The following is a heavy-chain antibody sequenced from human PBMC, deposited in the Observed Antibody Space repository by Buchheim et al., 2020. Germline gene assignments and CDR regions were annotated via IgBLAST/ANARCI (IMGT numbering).Heavy chain of an antibody. CDR1: GFTFSSYA. V-gene: IGHV3-23*01. Sequence: EVQLLESGGGLVQPGGSLRLSCAASGFTFSSYAMSWVRQAPGKGLEWVSAISGSGGSTYYADSLKGRFTISRDNSKHTLYLQMNSLRAEDTAVYYCAKGNSMVRGVIIKSHYYYGMDVWGQGTT. CDR2: ISGSGGST. J-gene: IGHJ6*02. CDR3: AKGNSMVRGVIIKSHYYYGMDV. D-gene: IGHD3-10*01.